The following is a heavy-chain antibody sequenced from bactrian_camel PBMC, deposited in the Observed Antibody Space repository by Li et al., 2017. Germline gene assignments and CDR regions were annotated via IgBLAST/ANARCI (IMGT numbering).Heavy chain of an antibody. J-gene: IGHJ4*01. D-gene: IGHD4*01. CDR2: IDNAGSA. CDR1: NYLLRSSC. CDR3: AARECYNDYVSVRWDYTN. V-gene: IGHV3S53*01. Sequence: HVQLVESGGGSVEAGGSLRLSCVAPNYLLRSSCLGWFRQAPGKEREGVAAIDNAGSATYTYAVQGRFTISQDTAKRTLYLQMESLKPGDTAMYYCAARECYNDYVSVRWDYTNWGRGTQVTVS.